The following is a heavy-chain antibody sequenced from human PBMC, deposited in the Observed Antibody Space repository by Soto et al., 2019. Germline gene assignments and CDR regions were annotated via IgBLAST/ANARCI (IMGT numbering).Heavy chain of an antibody. J-gene: IGHJ4*02. CDR2: ISGSGGST. D-gene: IGHD1-26*01. CDR1: GFTFSRYG. V-gene: IGHV3-23*01. Sequence: EVQLLESGGGLVQPGGSLRLSCPASGFTFSRYGMTWVRQAPGKGLERVSCISGSGGSTYYANPVKARFTISRDNYKSTLYLQMNSLRAEDTAGYYYAKASAPGGTYFPLWFWGQGTLVTVSS. CDR3: AKASAPGGTYFPLWF.